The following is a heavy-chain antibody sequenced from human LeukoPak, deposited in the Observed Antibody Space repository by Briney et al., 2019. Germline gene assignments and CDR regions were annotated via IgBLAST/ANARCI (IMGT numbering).Heavy chain of an antibody. Sequence: ASVKVSCTASGYTFTGYYMHWVRQAPGQGLEWMGWINPNSGGTNYAQKFQGRVTMTRDTSISTAYMELSRLRSDDTAVYYCARENYGSGSYYNDYWGQGTLVTVSS. V-gene: IGHV1-2*02. J-gene: IGHJ4*02. CDR2: INPNSGGT. D-gene: IGHD3-10*01. CDR3: ARENYGSGSYYNDY. CDR1: GYTFTGYY.